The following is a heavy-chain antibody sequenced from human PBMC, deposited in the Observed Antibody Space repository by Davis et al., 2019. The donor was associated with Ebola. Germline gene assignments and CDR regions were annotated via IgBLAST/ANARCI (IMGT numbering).Heavy chain of an antibody. CDR1: GFTFSSYG. CDR2: ISYDGSNK. J-gene: IGHJ3*02. CDR3: AKAHSYHRSGNYYDAVDI. Sequence: GESLKISCAASGFTFSSYGMHWVRQAPGKGLEWVAVISYDGSNKYYADSVKGRFTISRDNSRNTLYLQMSSLKAEDTAIYYCAKAHSYHRSGNYYDAVDIWGQGTMVTVSS. V-gene: IGHV3-30*18. D-gene: IGHD3-10*01.